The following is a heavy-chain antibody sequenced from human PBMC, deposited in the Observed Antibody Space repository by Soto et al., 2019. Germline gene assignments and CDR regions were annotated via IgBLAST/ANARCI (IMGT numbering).Heavy chain of an antibody. CDR3: ARGWYQLLYGDAFDI. CDR1: GFTFSSYS. Sequence: PGGSLRLSCAASGFTFSSYSMNWVRQAPGKGLEWVSSISSSSSYIYYADSVKGRFTISRDNAKNSLYLQMNSLRAEDTAVYYCARGWYQLLYGDAFDIWGQGTMVTVSS. D-gene: IGHD2-2*02. J-gene: IGHJ3*02. CDR2: ISSSSSYI. V-gene: IGHV3-21*01.